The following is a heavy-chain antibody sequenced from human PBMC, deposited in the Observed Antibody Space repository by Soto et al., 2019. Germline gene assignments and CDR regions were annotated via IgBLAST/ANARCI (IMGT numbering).Heavy chain of an antibody. CDR1: GGTFSSYA. CDR2: IIPMFDTP. CDR3: ARRGASYYYDSGAYFYFDF. V-gene: IGHV1-69*12. D-gene: IGHD3-22*01. J-gene: IGHJ4*02. Sequence: QVQLVQSGAEVKKPGSSVKVSCKASGGTFSSYAISWVRQAPGQGLEWVGGIIPMFDTPNYAQKFQGRVTITADESTSTTYMELSSLRSEDTAVYYCARRGASYYYDSGAYFYFDFWGQGTLVTVSS.